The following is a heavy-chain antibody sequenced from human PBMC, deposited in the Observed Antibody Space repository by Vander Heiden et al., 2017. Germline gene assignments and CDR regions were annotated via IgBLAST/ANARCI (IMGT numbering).Heavy chain of an antibody. Sequence: EVQLLESGGGLVQPGGALRLSCAAPGFTFSRYAWTWVPQAPGEGLEGVSTIRAGSTYYADSVKGRFTISRDNSKNTVSLQVNGLRAEDTAIYYCAKGLTTLDYWGQGALVTVSS. V-gene: IGHV3-23*01. CDR3: AKGLTTLDY. J-gene: IGHJ4*02. CDR2: IRAGST. D-gene: IGHD4-17*01. CDR1: GFTFSRYA.